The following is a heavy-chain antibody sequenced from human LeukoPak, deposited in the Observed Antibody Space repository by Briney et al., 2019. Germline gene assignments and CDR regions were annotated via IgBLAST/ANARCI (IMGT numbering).Heavy chain of an antibody. CDR1: GGSISSYY. CDR2: IYYSGST. J-gene: IGHJ4*02. D-gene: IGHD3-10*01. CDR3: ARFAGMVRGPPTNDY. V-gene: IGHV4-59*01. Sequence: SETLSLTCTVSGGSISSYYWSWIRQPPGKGLEWIGYIYYSGSTNYNPSLKSRVTIPVDTSKNQFSLKLSSVTAADTAVYYCARFAGMVRGPPTNDYWGQGTLVTVSS.